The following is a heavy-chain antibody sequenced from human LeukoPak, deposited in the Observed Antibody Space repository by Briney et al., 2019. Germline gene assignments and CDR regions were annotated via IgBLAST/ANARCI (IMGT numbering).Heavy chain of an antibody. D-gene: IGHD6-6*01. V-gene: IGHV4-39*07. J-gene: IGHJ6*03. CDR1: GGSISSSSYY. CDR2: IYYSGST. CDR3: ASGSSSFNYYYYYYMDV. Sequence: SETLSLTCTVSGGSISSSSYYWGWIRQPPGKGLEWIGSIYYSGSTYYNPSLKSRVTISVDTSKNQFSLKLSSVTAADTAVYYCASGSSSFNYYYYYYMDVWGKGTTVTVSS.